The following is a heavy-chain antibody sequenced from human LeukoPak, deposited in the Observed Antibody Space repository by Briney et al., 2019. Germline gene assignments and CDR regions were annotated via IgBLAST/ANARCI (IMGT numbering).Heavy chain of an antibody. Sequence: GGSLRLSCAASGFTFSSYGMHWVRQAPGKGLVWVSRINSDGHSTSYADSVKGRFTISRDNSKNTLYPQMNSLGAEDTAVYYCARAVGQQLGTDFDYWGQGSLVTVSS. CDR3: ARAVGQQLGTDFDY. J-gene: IGHJ4*02. CDR1: GFTFSSYG. D-gene: IGHD6-13*01. V-gene: IGHV3-74*01. CDR2: INSDGHST.